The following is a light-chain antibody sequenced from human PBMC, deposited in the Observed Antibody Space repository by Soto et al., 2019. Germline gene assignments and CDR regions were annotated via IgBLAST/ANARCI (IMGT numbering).Light chain of an antibody. CDR3: TSYTSSSTLV. Sequence: QSALTQPASVSGSPGQSITISCTGTSSDVGTYNYVSWYQQHAGKVPKLMIYDFSNRPSGVCDHFSGSKSGNTASLTISGLQAEDEADYYCTSYTSSSTLVFGGGTKLTVL. J-gene: IGLJ2*01. CDR2: DFS. V-gene: IGLV2-14*01. CDR1: SSDVGTYNY.